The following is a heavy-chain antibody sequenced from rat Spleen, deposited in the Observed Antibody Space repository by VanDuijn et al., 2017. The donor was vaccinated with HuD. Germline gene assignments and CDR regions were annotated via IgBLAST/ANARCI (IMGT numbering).Heavy chain of an antibody. CDR2: MRYDGDT. Sequence: QVQLKESGPGLVQPSQTLSLTCTVSGFSLNDNNVHWVRQPPGKGLEWLARMRYDGDTYYNSVVKSRLSISRDTSKNQVFLKMNSLQTDDTATYYCARDSYNNYGFDYWGQGVMVTVSS. D-gene: IGHD1-10*01. V-gene: IGHV2S30*01. CDR3: ARDSYNNYGFDY. CDR1: GFSLNDNN. J-gene: IGHJ2*01.